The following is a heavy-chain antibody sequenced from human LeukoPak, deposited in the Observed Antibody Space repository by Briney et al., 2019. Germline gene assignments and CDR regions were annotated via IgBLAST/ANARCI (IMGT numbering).Heavy chain of an antibody. J-gene: IGHJ4*02. Sequence: GASVKVSCKASGGTFSSYAISWVRQAPGQGLEWMGGIIPIFGTANYAQKFQGRVTITTDGSTSTAYMELSSLRSEDTAVYYCASGGYSYGYEATVYWGQGTLVTVSS. D-gene: IGHD5-18*01. CDR2: IIPIFGTA. V-gene: IGHV1-69*05. CDR3: ASGGYSYGYEATVY. CDR1: GGTFSSYA.